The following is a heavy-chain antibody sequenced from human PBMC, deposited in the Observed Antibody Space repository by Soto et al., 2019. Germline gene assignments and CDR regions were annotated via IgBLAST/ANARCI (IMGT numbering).Heavy chain of an antibody. D-gene: IGHD4-17*01. J-gene: IGHJ6*02. V-gene: IGHV3-13*01. CDR2: IGTAGDT. CDR3: AKDSFYRGDYFNALDV. CDR1: GFSFSMYD. Sequence: EVQLVESGGGLVQPGGSLRLSCAGSGFSFSMYDMHWVRQATGEGLEWVSGIGTAGDTDYPGSVKGRFTISSDNAKNSLYLQVNSLAVEDTAFYYCAKDSFYRGDYFNALDVWGQGTTVTFS.